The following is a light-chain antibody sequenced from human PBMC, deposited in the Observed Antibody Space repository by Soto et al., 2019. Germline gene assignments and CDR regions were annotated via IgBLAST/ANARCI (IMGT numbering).Light chain of an antibody. Sequence: DVVLTQTPLSSPVTLGQPASISCRSSQSLVYSDGNTYLSWLQQRPGQPPRLLIYQISNRISGVPDLISGSGAGTDCTLKISRVEAEYVGVYYCMEFAHFPRTFGQRTKVEI. CDR1: QSLVYSDGNTY. CDR2: QIS. J-gene: IGKJ1*01. V-gene: IGKV2-24*01. CDR3: MEFAHFPRT.